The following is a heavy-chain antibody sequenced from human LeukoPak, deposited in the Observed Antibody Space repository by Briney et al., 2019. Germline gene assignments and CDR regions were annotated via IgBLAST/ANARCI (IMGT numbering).Heavy chain of an antibody. D-gene: IGHD3-22*01. CDR2: IYHSGST. Sequence: SKTLSLTCTVSGYSISSGYYWGWIRQPPGKGLEWIGSIYHSGSTYYNPSLKSRVTISVDTSKNQFSLKLSSVTAADTAVYYCARVSSSGYYPFDYWGQGTLVTVSS. CDR3: ARVSSSGYYPFDY. J-gene: IGHJ4*02. V-gene: IGHV4-38-2*02. CDR1: GYSISSGYY.